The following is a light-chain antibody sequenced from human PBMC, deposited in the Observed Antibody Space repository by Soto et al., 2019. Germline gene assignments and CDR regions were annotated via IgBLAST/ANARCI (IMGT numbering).Light chain of an antibody. Sequence: QLVLTQSPSASASLGASVKLTCTLSSGHSSYAIAWHQQQPEKGPRYLMKLNSDGSHSKGGGIPDRFSGSSSGAERCLTISSLQSEDEADYYCQTWGTGIQVFGGGTKVTVL. CDR2: LNSDGSH. J-gene: IGLJ2*01. CDR1: SGHSSYA. V-gene: IGLV4-69*01. CDR3: QTWGTGIQV.